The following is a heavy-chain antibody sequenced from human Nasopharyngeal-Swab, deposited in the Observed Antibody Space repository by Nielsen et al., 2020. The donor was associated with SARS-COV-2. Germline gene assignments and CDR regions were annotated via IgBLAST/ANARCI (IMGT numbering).Heavy chain of an antibody. V-gene: IGHV5-51*01. Sequence: GGSLRLSCATSGYRFTDYWIAWVRQAPGKGLECMGTIFPGDSDTRYSPSFEGRVTISVDQSLTTAYLHWTSLKASDTAKYYCAIGAAVGTLFHGMDVWGQGTMVTVFS. CDR1: GYRFTDYW. CDR3: AIGAAVGTLFHGMDV. CDR2: IFPGDSDT. J-gene: IGHJ6*02. D-gene: IGHD1-26*01.